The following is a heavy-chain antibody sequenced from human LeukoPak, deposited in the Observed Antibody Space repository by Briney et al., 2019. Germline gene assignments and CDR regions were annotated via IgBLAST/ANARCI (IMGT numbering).Heavy chain of an antibody. Sequence: GGSLRLSCAASGFTFSSYAMSWVRQAPAKGLEWVSAISGSGGSTYYADSVKGRFTISRDNSKNTLYLQMNSLRAEGTAVYYCAKALAAAGPFDNWGQGNLVTVSS. D-gene: IGHD6-13*01. CDR2: ISGSGGST. CDR3: AKALAAAGPFDN. J-gene: IGHJ4*02. CDR1: GFTFSSYA. V-gene: IGHV3-23*01.